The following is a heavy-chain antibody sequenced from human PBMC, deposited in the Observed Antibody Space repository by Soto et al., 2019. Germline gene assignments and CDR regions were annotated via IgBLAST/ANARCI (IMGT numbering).Heavy chain of an antibody. CDR3: AKGGATYGLLTHDY. CDR1: GFSFSNYA. V-gene: IGHV3-23*01. J-gene: IGHJ4*02. CDR2: MSGSGYNT. Sequence: EVHLLESGGGLVQPGGSLRLSCAASGFSFSNYAMSWVRQAPGKGLEWVSTMSGSGYNTYYADSVKGWFAISRDNSKNTLYLQMNSLTAEDTAVYYCAKGGATYGLLTHDYWGQGTLVTVSS. D-gene: IGHD3-9*01.